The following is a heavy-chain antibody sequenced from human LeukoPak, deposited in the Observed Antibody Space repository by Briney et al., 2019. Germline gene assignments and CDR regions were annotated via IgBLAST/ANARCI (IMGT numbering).Heavy chain of an antibody. Sequence: SETLSLTCAVSGGSISSYDWSWIRQPPGKGLGWIGYIYNSGRTNYTPSLKSRVSVSVDTSKNQFSLKLSSVASADAAVYYCARVAQEGYYLWGQGTLVTVSS. J-gene: IGHJ4*02. D-gene: IGHD5-24*01. CDR3: ARVAQEGYYL. CDR1: GGSISSYD. CDR2: IYNSGRT. V-gene: IGHV4-59*01.